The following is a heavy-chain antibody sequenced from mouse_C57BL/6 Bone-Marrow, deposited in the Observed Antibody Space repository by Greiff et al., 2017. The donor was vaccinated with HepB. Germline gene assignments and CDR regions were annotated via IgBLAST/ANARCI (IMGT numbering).Heavy chain of an antibody. V-gene: IGHV14-3*01. CDR2: IDPANGNT. J-gene: IGHJ4*01. D-gene: IGHD2-2*01. CDR1: GFNIKNTY. Sequence: VQLQQSVAELVRPGASVKLSCTASGFNIKNTYMHWVKQRPEQGLEWIGRIDPANGNTKYAPKFQGKATITADTSSNTAYLQLSSLTSEDTAIYYCARSVYYVYDEGGAMDYWGQGTSVTVSS. CDR3: ARSVYYVYDEGGAMDY.